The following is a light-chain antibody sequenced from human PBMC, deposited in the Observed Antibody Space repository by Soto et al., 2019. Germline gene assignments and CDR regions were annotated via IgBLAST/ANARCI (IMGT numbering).Light chain of an antibody. CDR2: KAS. V-gene: IGKV1-5*03. CDR3: QQYNSYSYT. J-gene: IGKJ2*01. CDR1: QSISSW. Sequence: DIQMTQSPSSLSASVGDRDTITWRASQSISSWLAWYQQKPGKAPKLLIYKASSLESGVPSRFSGSGSGTEFTLTISSLQPDDFATYYCQQYNSYSYTFGQGTKLEIK.